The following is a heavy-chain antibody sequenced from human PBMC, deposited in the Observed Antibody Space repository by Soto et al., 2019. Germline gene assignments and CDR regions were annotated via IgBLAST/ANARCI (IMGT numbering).Heavy chain of an antibody. CDR1: GYTFTSYD. V-gene: IGHV1-8*01. CDR3: ARALGFGELLSGRYYYYYMDV. D-gene: IGHD3-10*01. J-gene: IGHJ6*03. Sequence: ASVKVSCKASGYTFTSYDINWVRQATGQGLEWMGWMNPNSGNTGYAQKFQGRVTMTRNTSISTAYMELSSLRSEDTAVYYCARALGFGELLSGRYYYYYMDVWGKVTTVTVSS. CDR2: MNPNSGNT.